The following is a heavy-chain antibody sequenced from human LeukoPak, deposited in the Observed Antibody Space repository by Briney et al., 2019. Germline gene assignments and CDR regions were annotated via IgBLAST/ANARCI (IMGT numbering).Heavy chain of an antibody. J-gene: IGHJ4*02. CDR3: ARSKWGSSWYYFDY. Sequence: GGSLRLSCAASGFTFSSYSMNWVRQAPGKGLEWVSSISSSSSYIYYADSVKGRFTISRDNAKNSLYLQMNSLRAEDTAVYYCARSKWGSSWYYFDYWGQGTLVTVSS. V-gene: IGHV3-21*01. D-gene: IGHD6-13*01. CDR2: ISSSSSYI. CDR1: GFTFSSYS.